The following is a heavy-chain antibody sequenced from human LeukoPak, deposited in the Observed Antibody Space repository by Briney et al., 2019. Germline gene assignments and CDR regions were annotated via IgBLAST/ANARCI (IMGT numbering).Heavy chain of an antibody. Sequence: GGSLRLSCAASGFTFDDYAMHWVRQAPGKGLEWVSGISWNSGSIGYADSVKGRFTISRDNAKNSLYLQMNSLRAEDTALYYCAKGLYGDYEGSSFDYWGQGTLVTVSS. CDR2: ISWNSGSI. J-gene: IGHJ4*02. D-gene: IGHD4-17*01. V-gene: IGHV3-9*01. CDR3: AKGLYGDYEGSSFDY. CDR1: GFTFDDYA.